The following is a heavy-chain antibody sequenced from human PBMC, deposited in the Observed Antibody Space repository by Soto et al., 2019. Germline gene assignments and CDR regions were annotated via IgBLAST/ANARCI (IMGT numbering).Heavy chain of an antibody. CDR3: AIFMGNSVAPTYFDY. CDR1: GGSINNYY. CDR2: IYYRGST. V-gene: IGHV4-59*01. Sequence: SETLSLTCTVSGGSINNYYWSWIRQPPGKGLEWIGYIYYRGSTNYNPSLKSRVTISVDTSKNQFSLKLSSVTTADTAVYYCAIFMGNSVAPTYFDYWGQGTLVPGSS. J-gene: IGHJ4*02. D-gene: IGHD5-12*01.